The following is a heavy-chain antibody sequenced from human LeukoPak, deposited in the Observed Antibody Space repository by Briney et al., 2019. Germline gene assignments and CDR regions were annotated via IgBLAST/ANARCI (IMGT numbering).Heavy chain of an antibody. Sequence: PSETLSLTCTVSGGSISSHYWSWIRQPPGKGLEWIGYIYYSGSTNYNPSLKSRVTISVDTSKNQFSLKLSSVTVADTAVYYCARSITIFASFDYWGQGTLVTVSS. V-gene: IGHV4-59*11. CDR2: IYYSGST. CDR1: GGSISSHY. D-gene: IGHD3-3*01. CDR3: ARSITIFASFDY. J-gene: IGHJ4*02.